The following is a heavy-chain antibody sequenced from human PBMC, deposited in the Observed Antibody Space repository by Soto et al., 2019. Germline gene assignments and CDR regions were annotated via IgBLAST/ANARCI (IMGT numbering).Heavy chain of an antibody. J-gene: IGHJ4*02. CDR3: ARYHPSPVAARRWGDFDY. V-gene: IGHV1-18*01. CDR1: GGTFSSYT. D-gene: IGHD2-15*01. CDR2: ISPSIGNT. Sequence: GASVKVSCKASGGTFSSYTISWVRQAPGQGLEWMGRISPSIGNTNYAQKFQGRVTMTTDTSTSTAYMELKSLRSDDTAVYYCARYHPSPVAARRWGDFDYWGQGTLVTVSS.